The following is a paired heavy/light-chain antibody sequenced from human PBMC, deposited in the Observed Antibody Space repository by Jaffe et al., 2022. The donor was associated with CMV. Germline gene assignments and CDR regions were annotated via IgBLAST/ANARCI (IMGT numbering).Light chain of an antibody. CDR3: QQYNSYSPT. J-gene: IGKJ4*01. V-gene: IGKV1-5*03. Sequence: DIQMTQSPSTLSASVGDRVTITCRASQSISSWLAWYQQKPGKAPKFLIRQASTLESGVPSRFSGGGSGTEFTLTISSLQPDDFATYFCQQYNSYSPTFGGGTKVETK. CDR2: QAS. CDR1: QSISSW.
Heavy chain of an antibody. CDR3: AREGHSSGRCGAFDI. CDR2: ISVIDGST. CDR1: GLSFANSI. V-gene: IGHV3-23*01. Sequence: EVQLIESGGDLVQPGGSLRLSCAAAGLSFANSIMAWVRQAPGKELEWVSTISVIDGSTHYANSVRGRFTISSDNSQNTLYLQMKSLRDEDTAIYFCAREGHSSGRCGAFDIWGQGTLVTVST. D-gene: IGHD6-19*01. J-gene: IGHJ3*02.